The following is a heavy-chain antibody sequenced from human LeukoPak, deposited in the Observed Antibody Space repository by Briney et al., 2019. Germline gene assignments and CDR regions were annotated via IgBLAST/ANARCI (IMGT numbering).Heavy chain of an antibody. Sequence: PSETLSLTCTVSGGSISSYYWSWIRQPSGKGLEWIGYIYISGSTDYNPSLKSRVTISLDTSKNLFSLKLSSVTAADTAVYYCAREIEARLGELSSNWFDPWGQGTLVTVSS. CDR1: GGSISSYY. V-gene: IGHV4-59*12. CDR2: IYISGST. J-gene: IGHJ5*02. CDR3: AREIEARLGELSSNWFDP. D-gene: IGHD3-16*02.